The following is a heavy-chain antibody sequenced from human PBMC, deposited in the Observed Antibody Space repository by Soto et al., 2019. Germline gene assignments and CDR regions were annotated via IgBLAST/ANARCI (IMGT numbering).Heavy chain of an antibody. CDR1: VFTFNIYA. CDR3: AKDRYLDHDSRGYLFDN. CDR2: ISRYGDIT. D-gene: IGHD3-22*01. J-gene: IGHJ4*02. Sequence: GGSLRLSCAASVFTFNIYAMTWVRQDPGKGLEWVSAISRYGDITYYADSVEGRFSISRDNSKNTLYLQMNSLRAEDTAVYYCAKDRYLDHDSRGYLFDNWGQGTLVTVSS. V-gene: IGHV3-23*01.